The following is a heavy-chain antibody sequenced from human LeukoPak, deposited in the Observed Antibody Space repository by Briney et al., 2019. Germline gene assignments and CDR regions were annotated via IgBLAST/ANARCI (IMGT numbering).Heavy chain of an antibody. CDR2: INHNGEMI. Sequence: PGGSLRLSGAASGLTFSDYVMSWVRQAPGKGLEWVSYINHNGEMIYYADSVKGRFTISRDTAKKTLYLQMNSLRDDDTALYYCVRDNDWAFHYWGQGTLVTVSS. CDR1: GLTFSDYV. D-gene: IGHD3-9*01. J-gene: IGHJ4*02. CDR3: VRDNDWAFHY. V-gene: IGHV3-48*02.